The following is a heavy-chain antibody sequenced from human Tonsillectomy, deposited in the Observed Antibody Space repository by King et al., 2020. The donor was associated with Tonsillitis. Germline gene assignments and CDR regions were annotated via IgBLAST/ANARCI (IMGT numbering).Heavy chain of an antibody. D-gene: IGHD2-15*01. J-gene: IGHJ4*02. V-gene: IGHV3-23*04. CDR3: AKDALPDIVVVVAAISFDY. Sequence: VQLVESGGGLVQPGGSLRLSCAASGFTFSSYAMSWVRQAPGKGLEWVSTISGSGGSTYYADSVKGRFTISRDNSNNTLYLKMNSLRVEDTAVYYCAKDALPDIVVVVAAISFDYWGQGTLVTVSS. CDR2: ISGSGGST. CDR1: GFTFSSYA.